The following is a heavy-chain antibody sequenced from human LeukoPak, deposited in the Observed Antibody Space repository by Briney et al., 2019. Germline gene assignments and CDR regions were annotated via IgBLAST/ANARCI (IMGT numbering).Heavy chain of an antibody. CDR1: GFSLSTSGMC. J-gene: IGHJ4*02. CDR3: ARTQYYYDSSGYAGVGDY. Sequence: ESGPALVKPTQTLTLTCTFSGFSLSTSGMCVSWIRQPPGKALEWLARIDWDDDKYYSTSLKTRLTISKDTSKSQVVLTMTNMDPVDTATYYCARTQYYYDSSGYAGVGDYWGQGTLVTVSS. V-gene: IGHV2-70*11. CDR2: IDWDDDK. D-gene: IGHD3-22*01.